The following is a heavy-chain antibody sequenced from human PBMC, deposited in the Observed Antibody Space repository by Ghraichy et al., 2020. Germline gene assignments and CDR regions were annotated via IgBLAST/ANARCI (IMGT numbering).Heavy chain of an antibody. CDR1: GYTFTSYG. J-gene: IGHJ3*02. CDR3: ARDIRIMITFGGHDAFDI. CDR2: ISAYNGNT. V-gene: IGHV1-18*01. D-gene: IGHD3-16*01. Sequence: ASVKVSCKASGYTFTSYGISWVRQAPGQGLEWMGWISAYNGNTNYAQKLQGRVTMTTDTSTSTAYMELRSLRSDDTAVYYCARDIRIMITFGGHDAFDIWGQGTMVTVSS.